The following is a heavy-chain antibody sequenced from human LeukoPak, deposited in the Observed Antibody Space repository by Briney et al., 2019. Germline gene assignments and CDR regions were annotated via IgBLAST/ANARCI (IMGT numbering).Heavy chain of an antibody. Sequence: ASVKVSRKVSGYTFGVYGLSWVRQAPDQGLEWLGWIAPYEGDRQYTPKLQDRIIVTADTATTTVYMELKNLRIDDTAVYYCASGYSYGYSYYYMDVWGKGTTVTVSS. CDR3: ASGYSYGYSYYYMDV. J-gene: IGHJ6*03. V-gene: IGHV1-18*01. CDR2: IAPYEGDR. CDR1: GYTFGVYG. D-gene: IGHD5-18*01.